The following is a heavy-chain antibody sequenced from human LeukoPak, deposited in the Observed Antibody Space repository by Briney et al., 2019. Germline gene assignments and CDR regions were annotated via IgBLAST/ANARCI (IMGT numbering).Heavy chain of an antibody. CDR1: GFTFSSYA. Sequence: GGSLRLSCAASGFTFSSYAMSWVRRAPGKGLEWVSAISGSGGSAYYADSVKGRFTISRDNSKNTLYLQMNSLRAEDTAVYYCAKARGIVVVPAAMAFDYWGQGTLVTVSS. D-gene: IGHD2-2*01. CDR2: ISGSGGSA. V-gene: IGHV3-23*01. J-gene: IGHJ4*02. CDR3: AKARGIVVVPAAMAFDY.